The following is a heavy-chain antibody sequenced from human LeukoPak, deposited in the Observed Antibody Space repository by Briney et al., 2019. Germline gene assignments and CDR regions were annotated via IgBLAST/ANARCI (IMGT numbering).Heavy chain of an antibody. D-gene: IGHD6-13*01. CDR2: IYSGGST. J-gene: IGHJ4*02. Sequence: GGSLRLSCAASGFTFSSYGMHWVRQAPGKGLEWVAVIYSGGSTYYADSVKGRFTISRDNSKNTLYLQMNSLRAEDTAVYYCARDQIAAAGLTNWGQGTLVTVSS. CDR3: ARDQIAAAGLTN. CDR1: GFTFSSYG. V-gene: IGHV3-53*01.